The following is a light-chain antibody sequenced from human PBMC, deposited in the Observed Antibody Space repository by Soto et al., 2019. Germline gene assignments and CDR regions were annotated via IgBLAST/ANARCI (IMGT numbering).Light chain of an antibody. J-gene: IGLJ2*01. V-gene: IGLV8-61*01. CDR1: SGSVSTSNY. CDR3: VLYMGSGMRV. CDR2: STN. Sequence: QAVVTQEPSFSVSPGGTVTLTCGLSSGSVSTSNYPSWYQQTPGQAPRTLIYSTNTRSSGVPDRFSGSILGNKAALTITGAHADDESYYYCVLYMGSGMRVFGGGTKVTVL.